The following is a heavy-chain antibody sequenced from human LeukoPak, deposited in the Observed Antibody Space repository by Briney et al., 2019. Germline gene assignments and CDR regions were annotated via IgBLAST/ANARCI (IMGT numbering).Heavy chain of an antibody. Sequence: GGSLRLSCAASGFTFSSYAMSWVRQAPGKGLEWVSVISGSGGSTYYADSVKGRFTISRDNSKNTLYLQMNSLRAEDTAVYYCVKGPQNYYDSSGYYRYFDYRGQGTLVTVSS. D-gene: IGHD3-22*01. CDR2: ISGSGGST. J-gene: IGHJ4*02. CDR1: GFTFSSYA. V-gene: IGHV3-23*01. CDR3: VKGPQNYYDSSGYYRYFDY.